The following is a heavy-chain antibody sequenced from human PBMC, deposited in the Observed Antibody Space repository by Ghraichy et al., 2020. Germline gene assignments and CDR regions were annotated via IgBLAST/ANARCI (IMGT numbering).Heavy chain of an antibody. D-gene: IGHD1-26*01. Sequence: ASVKVSCKASGYTFTSYGISWVRQAPGQGLEWMGWISAYNGNTNYAQKLQGRVTMTTDTSTSTAYMELRSLRSDDTAVYYCARDRIVGARFPYYFDYWGQGTLVTVSS. J-gene: IGHJ4*02. CDR3: ARDRIVGARFPYYFDY. CDR1: GYTFTSYG. CDR2: ISAYNGNT. V-gene: IGHV1-18*01.